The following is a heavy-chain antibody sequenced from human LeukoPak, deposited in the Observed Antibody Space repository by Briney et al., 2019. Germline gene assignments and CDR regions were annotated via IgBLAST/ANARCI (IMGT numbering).Heavy chain of an antibody. D-gene: IGHD3-3*01. CDR2: INPSGGST. Sequence: GATVKVSCKASGYTFTSYYMHWVRQAPGQGLEWMGIINPSGGSTTYAQKFQGRVTMTRDTSTSTVYMELRSLRSEDTAVYYCARISVSWAGVVFPSDYWGQGTLVTVSS. CDR1: GYTFTSYY. CDR3: ARISVSWAGVVFPSDY. V-gene: IGHV1-46*01. J-gene: IGHJ4*02.